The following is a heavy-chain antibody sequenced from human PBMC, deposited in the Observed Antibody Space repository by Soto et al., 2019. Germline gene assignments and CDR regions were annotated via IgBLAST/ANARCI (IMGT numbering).Heavy chain of an antibody. CDR2: TYYRSKWYN. J-gene: IGHJ6*02. CDR3: ARARVESHYYHYRIAV. CDR1: GASVSSKSAA. D-gene: IGHD3-3*01. Sequence: PSQTLSLTCVISGASVSSKSAAWNWIRQSTSRGLEWLGRTYYRSKWYNDYAVSVKSRITINPDTSKNQFCLQLNSVTPEDTPVYSGARARVESHYYHYRIAVRTQGTTVTVSS. V-gene: IGHV6-1*01.